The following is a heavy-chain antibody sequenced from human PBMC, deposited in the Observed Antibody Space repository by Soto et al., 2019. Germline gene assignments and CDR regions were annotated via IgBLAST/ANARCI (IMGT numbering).Heavy chain of an antibody. D-gene: IGHD2-15*01. CDR3: ETDLVGVGYCISH. V-gene: IGHV4-4*02. CDR1: GFSIAHVQW. CDR2: VFRSVDT. J-gene: IGHJ4*02. Sequence: QMQLQESGPGLVNPSETLSLTGTVAGFSIAHVQWCSWVRQSPGKGLEWIGEVFRSVDTNYKPSLRSRVTISMDTSKNQFSLKLASVTAADTAVYYCETDLVGVGYCISHWGQGNLVIVSS.